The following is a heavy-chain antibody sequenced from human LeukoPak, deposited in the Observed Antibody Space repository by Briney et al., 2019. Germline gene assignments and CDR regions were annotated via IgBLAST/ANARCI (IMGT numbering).Heavy chain of an antibody. CDR3: ASCSSGGSCRYGMDV. J-gene: IGHJ6*02. V-gene: IGHV4-59*08. CDR2: IYYSGST. Sequence: PSETLSLTCTVSGGSISSYYWSWIRQPPGKGLEWIGYIYYSGSTNYNPSLKSRVTISVDTSKNQFSLKLSSVTAADTAVYYCASCSSGGSCRYGMDVWGQGTTVTVSS. CDR1: GGSISSYY. D-gene: IGHD2-15*01.